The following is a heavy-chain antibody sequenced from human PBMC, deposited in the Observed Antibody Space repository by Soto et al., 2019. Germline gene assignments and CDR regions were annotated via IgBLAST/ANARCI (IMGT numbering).Heavy chain of an antibody. D-gene: IGHD1-26*01. Sequence: SVKVSCKASGGTFSSYAISWVRQAPGQGLEWMGGIIPIFGTANYAQKFQGRVTITADESTSTAYMELSSLRSEDTAVYYCARDHGEWELRGRGDAFDIWGQGTMVTVSS. CDR2: IIPIFGTA. CDR3: ARDHGEWELRGRGDAFDI. J-gene: IGHJ3*02. CDR1: GGTFSSYA. V-gene: IGHV1-69*13.